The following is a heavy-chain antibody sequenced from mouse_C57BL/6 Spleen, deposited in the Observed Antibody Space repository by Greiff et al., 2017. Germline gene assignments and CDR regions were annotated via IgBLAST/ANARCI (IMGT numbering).Heavy chain of an antibody. J-gene: IGHJ2*01. D-gene: IGHD1-1*01. Sequence: EVQGAESGGGLVQPGGSMKLSCVASGFTFSNYWMNWVRQSPEKGLEWVAQIRLKSDNYATHYAESVKGRFTISRDDSKSSVYLQMNNLRAEDTGIYYCTGTTDGRVDYWGQGTTLTVSS. CDR3: TGTTDGRVDY. V-gene: IGHV6-3*01. CDR2: IRLKSDNYAT. CDR1: GFTFSNYW.